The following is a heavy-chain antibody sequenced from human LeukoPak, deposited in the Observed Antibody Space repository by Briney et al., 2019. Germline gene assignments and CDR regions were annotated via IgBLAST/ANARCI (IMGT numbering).Heavy chain of an antibody. CDR2: INPKSGDT. CDR1: GYTFTGYY. CDR3: ARKGNSGSFDY. Sequence: ASVKVSCKASGYTFTGYYMHWVRQAPGQGLEWMGWINPKSGDTNYAQKFQGRVTMTRDTSISTAYMELSRLRSDDTAVYYCARKGNSGSFDYWGQGTLVTVSS. D-gene: IGHD4-23*01. J-gene: IGHJ4*02. V-gene: IGHV1-2*02.